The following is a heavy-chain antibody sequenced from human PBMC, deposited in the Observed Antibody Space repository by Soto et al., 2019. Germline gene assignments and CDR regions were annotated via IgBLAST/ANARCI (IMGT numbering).Heavy chain of an antibody. V-gene: IGHV4-59*01. J-gene: IGHJ4*02. D-gene: IGHD6-25*01. CDR1: GVSISSYF. Sequence: SEALSLTWSGSGVSISSYFWLWIRQAPGRGLEWIGYTYHRGSTNYSPSLKSRVAISLDTSENQFSLKVNSVTAADTAVYYCARIGGYHGPIDYWGQGTPVT. CDR3: ARIGGYHGPIDY. CDR2: TYHRGST.